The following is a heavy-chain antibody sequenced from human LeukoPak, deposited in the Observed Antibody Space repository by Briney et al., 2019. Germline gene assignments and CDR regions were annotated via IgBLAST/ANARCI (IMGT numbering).Heavy chain of an antibody. V-gene: IGHV4-30-2*01. D-gene: IGHD2-2*01. CDR3: ARGRIVVPAAIWQTKYYFDY. CDR2: IYHSGST. Sequence: PSETLSLTCAVSGGSISSGGYSWSWIRQPPGKGLEWIGYIYHSGSTYYNPSLKSRVTISVDRSKNQFSLKLSSVTAADTAVYYCARGRIVVPAAIWQTKYYFDYWGQGTLVTVSS. CDR1: GGSISSGGYS. J-gene: IGHJ4*02.